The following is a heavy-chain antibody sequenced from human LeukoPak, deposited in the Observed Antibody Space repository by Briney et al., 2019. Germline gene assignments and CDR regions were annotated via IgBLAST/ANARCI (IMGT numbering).Heavy chain of an antibody. V-gene: IGHV1-69*13. J-gene: IGHJ6*03. CDR2: IIPIFGTA. CDR1: GGTFSSYA. Sequence: GASVKVSCKASGGTFSSYAISWVRQAPGQGLEWMGGIIPIFGTANYAQKFQGRVTITADESTSTAYMELRSLRSDDTAVYYCARAVYVPQLLSAYYYYYMDVWGKGTTVTVSS. CDR3: ARAVYVPQLLSAYYYYYMDV. D-gene: IGHD2-2*01.